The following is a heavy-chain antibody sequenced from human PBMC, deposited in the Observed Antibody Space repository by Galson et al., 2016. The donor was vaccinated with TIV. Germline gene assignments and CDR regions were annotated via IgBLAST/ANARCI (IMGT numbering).Heavy chain of an antibody. D-gene: IGHD6-19*01. CDR1: GFTFSSYA. V-gene: IGHV3-23*01. CDR3: VRDQRVPYSSGWYDY. Sequence: SLRLSCAASGFTFSSYAMSWVRQAPGKGLEWVSSISVSGISTYYADSVKGRFTISRDNSKNTLYLQMNSLRAEDTAVYYCVRDQRVPYSSGWYDYWGQGTLVTVSS. CDR2: ISVSGIST. J-gene: IGHJ4*02.